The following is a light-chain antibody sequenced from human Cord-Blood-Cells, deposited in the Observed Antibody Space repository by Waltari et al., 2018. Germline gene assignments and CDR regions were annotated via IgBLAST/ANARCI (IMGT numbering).Light chain of an antibody. CDR2: VKN. V-gene: IGLV3-19*01. CDR3: NSRDSSGNHWV. Sequence: SSELTQDPAVSVALGQTVRITCQGDSLRSYYASWYQQKPGQAPVLVIYVKNNRPSGIPDRFSGSSSGNTAALISTGAQAEDEADYYCNSRDSSGNHWVFGGGTKLTVL. CDR1: SLRSYY. J-gene: IGLJ3*02.